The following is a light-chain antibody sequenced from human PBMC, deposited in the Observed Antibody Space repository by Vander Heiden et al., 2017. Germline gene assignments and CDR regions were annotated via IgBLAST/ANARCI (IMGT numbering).Light chain of an antibody. V-gene: IGLV2-11*01. CDR3: CSYAGSSTHVV. CDR2: DVN. J-gene: IGLJ2*01. Sequence: QSALTQPRSVSGSPGQSVTISCTGTSTDVGGYKYVSWYQQYPGKAPKLIIYDVNRRPSGVPDRFSGSKSGNTASLTISGLQAEDEAEYYCCSYAGSSTHVVFGGGSKLTVL. CDR1: STDVGGYKY.